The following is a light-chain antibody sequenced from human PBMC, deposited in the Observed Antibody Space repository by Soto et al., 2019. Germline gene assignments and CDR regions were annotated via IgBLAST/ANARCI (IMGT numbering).Light chain of an antibody. Sequence: IQLTQSPSSLSASEGDRVTITCRASQGISSHLAWYQQKPGKAPKLLIYAASTLQRGVPSRFSGSGSGTDFTLTISSLQPEDSATYYCQQLTSYPLTFGGGTKV. V-gene: IGKV1-9*01. CDR1: QGISSH. J-gene: IGKJ4*01. CDR3: QQLTSYPLT. CDR2: AAS.